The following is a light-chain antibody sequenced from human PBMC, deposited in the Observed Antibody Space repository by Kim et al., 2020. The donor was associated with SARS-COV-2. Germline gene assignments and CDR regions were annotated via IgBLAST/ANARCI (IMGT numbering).Light chain of an antibody. Sequence: PGESATPSCRASQSVSSSYFAWYQQKPGQAPRLLIYGASSRATGIPDRFSGSGSGTDFTLTISRLEPEDFAVYYCQQYGSSHRYTFGQGTKLEI. J-gene: IGKJ2*01. CDR1: QSVSSSY. CDR3: QQYGSSHRYT. V-gene: IGKV3-20*01. CDR2: GAS.